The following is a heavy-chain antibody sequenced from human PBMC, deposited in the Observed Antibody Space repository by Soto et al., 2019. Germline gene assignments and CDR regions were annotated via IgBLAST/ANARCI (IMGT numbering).Heavy chain of an antibody. CDR1: GVSLNTADTW. CDR2: YHSGGST. D-gene: IGHD2-15*01. J-gene: IGHJ6*02. V-gene: IGHV4-30-4*01. Sequence: QVQLQESGSGLVKPSQSLSLTCTVSGVSLNTADTWWSWIRQSPGKGLEFIGYYHSGGSTYYDASFRSRVIISADKSNSQFSLKLSSVTVANTAVYFCGRSLRMESGNDYGLDVWGQGPTVNVSS. CDR3: GRSLRMESGNDYGLDV.